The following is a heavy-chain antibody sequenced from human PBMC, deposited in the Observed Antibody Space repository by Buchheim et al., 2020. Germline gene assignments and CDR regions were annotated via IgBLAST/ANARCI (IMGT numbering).Heavy chain of an antibody. Sequence: EVQLVQSGAEVKKPGESLKISCKCSGYSFTNYWIGWVRQMPGKGLEWMGIIYPGDSDTRYSPSLQGQVTFSVDKSISTAYLQWSSLKASDSAMYYCARHGAIKSGSTFFLYGMDVWGQGTT. CDR2: IYPGDSDT. CDR3: ARHGAIKSGSTFFLYGMDV. D-gene: IGHD2/OR15-2a*01. CDR1: GYSFTNYW. V-gene: IGHV5-51*01. J-gene: IGHJ6*02.